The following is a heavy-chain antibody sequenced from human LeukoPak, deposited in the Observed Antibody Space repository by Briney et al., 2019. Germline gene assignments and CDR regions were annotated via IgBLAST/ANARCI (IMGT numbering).Heavy chain of an antibody. Sequence: GGPLRLSCAASGFTFSSYAMSWVRQAPGKGLEWVSAISGSGGSTYHADSVKGRFTISRDNSKTTLYLQMNTLRAEDTAVYYCAKLSGSDAYRPLDYWGQGTLVTVSS. J-gene: IGHJ4*02. CDR1: GFTFSSYA. D-gene: IGHD5-24*01. CDR2: ISGSGGST. CDR3: AKLSGSDAYRPLDY. V-gene: IGHV3-23*01.